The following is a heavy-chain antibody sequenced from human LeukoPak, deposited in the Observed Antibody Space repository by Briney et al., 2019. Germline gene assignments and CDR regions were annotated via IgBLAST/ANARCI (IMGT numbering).Heavy chain of an antibody. CDR1: GFTFSRYW. J-gene: IGHJ4*02. Sequence: GGSPRLSCAASGFTFSRYWMSWVRQAPGKGLEWVSAISGSGGSTYYADSVKGRFTISRDNSKNTLYLQMNSLRAEDTAVYYCAKGSGSYFRFPVDYWGQGTLVTVSS. CDR2: ISGSGGST. V-gene: IGHV3-23*01. D-gene: IGHD1-26*01. CDR3: AKGSGSYFRFPVDY.